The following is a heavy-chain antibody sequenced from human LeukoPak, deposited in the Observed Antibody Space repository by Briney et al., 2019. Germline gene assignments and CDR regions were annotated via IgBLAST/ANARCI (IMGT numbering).Heavy chain of an antibody. Sequence: PAGSLRLSCAGTGFIFSSYWMSWVRQAPGKGLEWVANIKQDGSEKDYLDSVKGRFTISRDNAKDSLYLQMNSLRAEDTAVYYCARDHSRDGYNFWGQGTLVTVSS. CDR2: IKQDGSEK. V-gene: IGHV3-7*01. D-gene: IGHD5-24*01. CDR3: ARDHSRDGYNF. CDR1: GFIFSSYW. J-gene: IGHJ4*02.